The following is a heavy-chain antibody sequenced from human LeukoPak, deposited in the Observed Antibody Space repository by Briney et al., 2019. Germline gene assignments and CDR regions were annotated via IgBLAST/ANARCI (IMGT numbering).Heavy chain of an antibody. CDR2: IYYSGST. Sequence: PSETLSLTCTVSGGSISSSSYYWGWIRQPPGKGLEWIGSIYYSGSTYYNPSLKSRVTISVDTSKNQFSLKLSSVTAADTAVYYCARTYSGSYYFFPVEYYFDYWGQGTLVTVSS. CDR1: GGSISSSSYY. J-gene: IGHJ4*02. D-gene: IGHD1-26*01. CDR3: ARTYSGSYYFFPVEYYFDY. V-gene: IGHV4-39*01.